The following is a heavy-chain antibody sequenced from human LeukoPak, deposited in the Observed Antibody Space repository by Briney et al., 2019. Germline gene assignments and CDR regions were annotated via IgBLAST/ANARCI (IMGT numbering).Heavy chain of an antibody. D-gene: IGHD2-2*01. J-gene: IGHJ6*03. V-gene: IGHV4-34*01. CDR1: GGSFSGYY. CDR3: ARGYQLPLYYSYYMDV. Sequence: SETLSFTCAVYGGSFSGYYWSWIRQPPGKGLEWIGEINHSGSTNYNPSLKSRVTISVDTSKNQFSLKLSSVTAADTAVYYCARGYQLPLYYSYYMDVWGKGTTVTVSS. CDR2: INHSGST.